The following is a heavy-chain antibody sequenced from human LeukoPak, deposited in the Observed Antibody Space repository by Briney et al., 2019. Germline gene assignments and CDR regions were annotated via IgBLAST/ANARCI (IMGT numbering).Heavy chain of an antibody. D-gene: IGHD3-16*02. V-gene: IGHV1-69*05. CDR3: ARVRLRLGELSPNYYYYTDV. J-gene: IGHJ6*03. CDR1: GGTFSSYA. Sequence: SVKVSCKASGGTFSSYAISWVRQAPGQGLEWMGGIIPIFGTANYAQKFQGRVTITTDESTSTAYMELSSLRSEDTAVYYCARVRLRLGELSPNYYYYTDVWGKGTTVTVSS. CDR2: IIPIFGTA.